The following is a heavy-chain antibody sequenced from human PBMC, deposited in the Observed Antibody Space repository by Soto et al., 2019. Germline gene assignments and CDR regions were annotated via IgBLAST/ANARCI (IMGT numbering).Heavy chain of an antibody. Sequence: QVQLVESGGGVVQPGRSLRLSCAASGFTFSSYGMHWVRQAPGKGLEWVAVIWYDGSNKYYADSVKGRFTISRDNSKNTLYLQMNSLRAEDTAVYDCASESLAVAGTHSWFDPWGQGTLVTVSS. CDR2: IWYDGSNK. V-gene: IGHV3-33*01. D-gene: IGHD6-19*01. CDR3: ASESLAVAGTHSWFDP. CDR1: GFTFSSYG. J-gene: IGHJ5*02.